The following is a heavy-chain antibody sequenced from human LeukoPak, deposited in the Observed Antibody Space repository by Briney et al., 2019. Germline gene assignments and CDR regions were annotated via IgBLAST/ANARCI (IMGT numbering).Heavy chain of an antibody. D-gene: IGHD3-10*01. CDR2: ISSSSSYI. V-gene: IGHV3-21*01. Sequence: GGSLRLSCAASGFTFDDYAMHWVRQAPGKGLEWVSSISSSSSYIYYADSVKGRFTISRDNAKNSLYLQMNSLRAEDTAVYYCARVYDRWFGESSRAFDIWGQGTMVTVSS. CDR1: GFTFDDYA. CDR3: ARVYDRWFGESSRAFDI. J-gene: IGHJ3*02.